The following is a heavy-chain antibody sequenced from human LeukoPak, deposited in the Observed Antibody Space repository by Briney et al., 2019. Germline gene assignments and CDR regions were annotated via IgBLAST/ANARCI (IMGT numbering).Heavy chain of an antibody. J-gene: IGHJ2*01. CDR1: GFTFSSYA. CDR2: ISGSGGST. D-gene: IGHD6-19*01. CDR3: AKVRKGSGWYGVGYFDL. V-gene: IGHV3-23*01. Sequence: GGSLRLSCAASGFTFSSYAMSWVRQAPGKGLEWVSAISGSGGSTYYADSVKGRFTISRDNSKNTLYLQMNSLRAEDTAVYYCAKVRKGSGWYGVGYFDLWGRGTLVTVPS.